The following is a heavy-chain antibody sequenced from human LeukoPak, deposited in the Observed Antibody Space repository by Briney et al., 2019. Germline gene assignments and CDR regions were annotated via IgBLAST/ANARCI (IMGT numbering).Heavy chain of an antibody. J-gene: IGHJ3*02. CDR3: ARAKYNSGWYGAFDI. D-gene: IGHD6-19*01. CDR1: GYTLSEIS. V-gene: IGHV1-24*01. CDR2: FDPEDGET. Sequence: ASVKVSCKVSGYTLSEISMQWVRQAPGKGLEWMGGFDPEDGETIYAQKFQGRVTMTEDTSTDIAYMELSSLRFEDTAVYYYARAKYNSGWYGAFDIWGQGTMVTVSS.